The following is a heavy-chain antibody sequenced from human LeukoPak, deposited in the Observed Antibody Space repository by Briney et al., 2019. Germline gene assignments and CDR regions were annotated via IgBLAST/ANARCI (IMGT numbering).Heavy chain of an antibody. Sequence: PSETLSLTCAVYGGSFSAYYWSWIRQPPGKGLEWIGEIHHSGRTNYNPSLKSRVTISVDTSKNQFSLKLSSVTAADTAVYYCARHADIVVVPAARMERWFDTWGQGTLVTVSS. CDR3: ARHADIVVVPAARMERWFDT. V-gene: IGHV4-34*01. D-gene: IGHD2-2*01. CDR1: GGSFSAYY. J-gene: IGHJ5*02. CDR2: IHHSGRT.